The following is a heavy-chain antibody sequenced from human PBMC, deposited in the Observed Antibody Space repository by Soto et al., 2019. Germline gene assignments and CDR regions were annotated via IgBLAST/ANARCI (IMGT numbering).Heavy chain of an antibody. CDR1: GFSFSHYA. V-gene: IGHV3-30-3*01. CDR2: ISYDGDNQ. CDR3: VSPHSDSSNAFDL. J-gene: IGHJ5*02. D-gene: IGHD3-22*01. Sequence: QRQLVESGGCVVQPGRSLRLSCAASGFSFSHYAMHWVRQPPGKGLEWVALISYDGDNQYFTDSVRGRFTISRDNSKTTVYLEMNSLRLDDTATYYCVSPHSDSSNAFDLWGQGTLVTVSS.